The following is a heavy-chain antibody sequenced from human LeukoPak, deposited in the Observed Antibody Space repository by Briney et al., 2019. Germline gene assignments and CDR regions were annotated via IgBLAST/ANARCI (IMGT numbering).Heavy chain of an antibody. CDR2: IYYSGST. CDR1: GGSISSYY. CDR3: ARTPGY. Sequence: SETLSLTCTVSGGSISSYYWSWIRQPPGKGLEWIGYIYYSGSTNYNPSLKSRVTISVDTSKNQFSLKLSSVTAADTAVYCCARTPGYWGQGTLVTVSS. V-gene: IGHV4-59*01. J-gene: IGHJ4*02.